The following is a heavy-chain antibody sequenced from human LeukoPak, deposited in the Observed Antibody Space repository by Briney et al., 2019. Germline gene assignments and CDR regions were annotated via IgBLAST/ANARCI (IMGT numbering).Heavy chain of an antibody. CDR3: ARHRRSSAGSDF. D-gene: IGHD6-25*01. J-gene: IGHJ4*02. CDR2: INQAGTGK. CDR1: GFTFTDYW. V-gene: IGHV3-7*01. Sequence: GGSLRLSCSASGFTFTDYWMSWVRQAPGGGLEWVANINQAGTGKYYLDSLKGRFSISRDNTRNSLFLQMHSLRSDHTAVYYCARHRRSSAGSDFWGQGTRVTVSS.